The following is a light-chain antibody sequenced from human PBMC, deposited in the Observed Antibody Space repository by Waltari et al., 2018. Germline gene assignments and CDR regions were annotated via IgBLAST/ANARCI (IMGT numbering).Light chain of an antibody. V-gene: IGKV1-39*01. J-gene: IGKJ1*01. CDR3: EQSYGAPWT. CDR1: QSISSY. CDR2: AAS. Sequence: DIQMTQSPSSLSVSVGYRVTITCRASQSISSYLNWYQQKPGKAPKLLIYAASSLQTGVPSRFSGSGSGTYFTLTISSLQPEDFATYSCEQSYGAPWTFGQGTKVEIK.